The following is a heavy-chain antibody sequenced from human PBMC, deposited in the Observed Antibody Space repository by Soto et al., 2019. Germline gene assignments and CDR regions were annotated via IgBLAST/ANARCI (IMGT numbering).Heavy chain of an antibody. CDR3: AREKDRPQLGGNYYYILDV. J-gene: IGHJ6*02. CDR2: IMPVFRRP. V-gene: IGHV1-69*12. D-gene: IGHD3-3*02. CDR1: GGTFRTSA. Sequence: QVQLVQSGAEVKKPGSSVKVSCKASGGTFRTSAISWVRQAPGQGLEWVGGIMPVFRRPKYAQNFQGRVSSTADESASTADMELSSLRSDDTAVDYGAREKDRPQLGGNYYYILDVWGQGTAVTVSS.